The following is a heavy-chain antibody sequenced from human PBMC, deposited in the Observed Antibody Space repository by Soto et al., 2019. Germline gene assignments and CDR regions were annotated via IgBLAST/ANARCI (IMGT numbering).Heavy chain of an antibody. CDR1: GFTFSSYA. J-gene: IGHJ4*02. V-gene: IGHV3-23*01. CDR3: TREVQPVIRREYDY. CDR2: IDGRGSST. Sequence: GGSLRLSCAASGFTFSSYAMSWVRQAPGKGLEWVSAIDGRGSSTFYADALKGRFTTSRDNSRNTLYLQMNSLRAEDTAVYYCTREVQPVIRREYDYWGQGTLVTVSS.